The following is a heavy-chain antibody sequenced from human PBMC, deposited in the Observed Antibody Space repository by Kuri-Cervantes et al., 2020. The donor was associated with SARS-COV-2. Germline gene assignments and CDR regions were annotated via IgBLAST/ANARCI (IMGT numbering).Heavy chain of an antibody. V-gene: IGHV3-7*01. Sequence: GESLKISCAASGFTFSSYWMSWVRQAPGKGLEWVANINQDGSEKYYVDSVKGRFTISRDNSKNTLYLQMSSLRAEDTAVYYCVRSGAVAGTFDYWGQGTLVTVSS. CDR3: VRSGAVAGTFDY. CDR2: INQDGSEK. J-gene: IGHJ4*02. CDR1: GFTFSSYW. D-gene: IGHD6-19*01.